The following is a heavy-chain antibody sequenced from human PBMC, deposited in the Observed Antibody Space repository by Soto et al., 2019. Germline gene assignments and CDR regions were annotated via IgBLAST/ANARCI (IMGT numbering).Heavy chain of an antibody. Sequence: QVQLQESGPGLVKPSQTLSLTCTVSGGSISSGGYYWSWIRQHPGKGLERIGYIYYSGSTYYNPSLKSHVIISVDTSKNHCSRKLGSVTASATAVYYCAREANGSGSCPKEDAFDICGQGTMVTVSS. CDR3: AREANGSGSCPKEDAFDI. CDR1: GGSISSGGYY. V-gene: IGHV4-31*01. CDR2: IYYSGST. J-gene: IGHJ3*02. D-gene: IGHD3-10*01.